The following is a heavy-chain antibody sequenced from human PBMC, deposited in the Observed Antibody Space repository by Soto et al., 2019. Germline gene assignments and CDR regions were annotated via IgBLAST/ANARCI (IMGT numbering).Heavy chain of an antibody. CDR2: IIPIFGTA. CDR1: GGTFSSYA. CDR3: AREEGRYDSSGYWFEYFQH. J-gene: IGHJ1*01. V-gene: IGHV1-69*13. Sequence: SVKVSCKASGGTFSSYAISWVRQAPGQGLEWMGGIIPIFGTANYAQKFQGRVTITADESTSTAYMELSSLRSEDTAVYYCAREEGRYDSSGYWFEYFQHWGQGTLVTVSS. D-gene: IGHD3-22*01.